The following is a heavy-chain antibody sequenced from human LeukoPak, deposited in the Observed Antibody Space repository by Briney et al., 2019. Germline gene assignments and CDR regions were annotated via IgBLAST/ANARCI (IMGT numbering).Heavy chain of an antibody. V-gene: IGHV5-51*01. J-gene: IGHJ5*02. Sequence: GESLKISCKGSGYSLTSYCIGWVRQMPGKGLEWMGIIYPGDSDTRYSPSFQGQVTISADKSISTAYLQWSSLKASDTAMYYCARLSYSSSFYWFDPWGQGTLVTVSS. D-gene: IGHD6-13*01. CDR3: ARLSYSSSFYWFDP. CDR1: GYSLTSYC. CDR2: IYPGDSDT.